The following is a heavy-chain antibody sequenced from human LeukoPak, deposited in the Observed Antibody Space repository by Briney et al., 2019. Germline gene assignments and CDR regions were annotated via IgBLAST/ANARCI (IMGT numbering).Heavy chain of an antibody. Sequence: SETLSLTCTVSGDSISSYYWSWIRQPPGKGLEWIGYIFYSGSTNYNPSLKSRVTVSVDMSKNQFSLRLSSVTAADTAVYYCARGGSGTYYHYWGQGTLVTVSS. J-gene: IGHJ4*02. CDR1: GDSISSYY. CDR3: ARGGSGTYYHY. CDR2: IFYSGST. V-gene: IGHV4-59*01. D-gene: IGHD1-26*01.